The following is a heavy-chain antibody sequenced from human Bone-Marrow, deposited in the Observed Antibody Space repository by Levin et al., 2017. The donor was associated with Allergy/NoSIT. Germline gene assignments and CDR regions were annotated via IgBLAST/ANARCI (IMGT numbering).Heavy chain of an antibody. CDR2: ISHDGSSK. Sequence: GGSLRLSCAASGFTFSDYTMHWVRKAPGKGLEWMAVISHDGSSKYYADSVKGRFTISRDNSKNTLHLQMNSLSSEDTAVYYCARDRGVQQWEYYFDFWGQGTLVTVSS. D-gene: IGHD3-10*01. CDR1: GFTFSDYT. CDR3: ARDRGVQQWEYYFDF. V-gene: IGHV3-30-3*01. J-gene: IGHJ4*02.